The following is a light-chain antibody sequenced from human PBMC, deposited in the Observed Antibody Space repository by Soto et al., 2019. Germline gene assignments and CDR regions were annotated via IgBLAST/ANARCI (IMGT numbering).Light chain of an antibody. CDR2: DVS. Sequence: QSALTQPASVSGSPGQTITISCTGTSSAVACYNYVSWYQQHPGTAPKLMIYDVSNRPSEVSNRFSGSKPGNTASLTISGREAEDEADYYCCSYTSSSTVVFGGGTKLTVL. CDR1: SSAVACYNY. J-gene: IGLJ2*01. CDR3: CSYTSSSTVV. V-gene: IGLV2-14*01.